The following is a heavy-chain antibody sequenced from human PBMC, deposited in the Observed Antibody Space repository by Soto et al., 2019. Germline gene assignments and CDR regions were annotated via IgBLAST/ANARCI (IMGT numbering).Heavy chain of an antibody. Sequence: GGSLTLSCAASGFTFSSYAMHWVRQAPGKGLERVAVISFDGSNRDSADYVKGRFTISRDNSKTTLYLQMNSLRAEDTAVYDCARESYDNSCYSYDAFDIWGQGTMVTVSS. J-gene: IGHJ3*02. D-gene: IGHD3-22*01. V-gene: IGHV3-30-3*01. CDR1: GFTFSSYA. CDR3: ARESYDNSCYSYDAFDI. CDR2: ISFDGSNR.